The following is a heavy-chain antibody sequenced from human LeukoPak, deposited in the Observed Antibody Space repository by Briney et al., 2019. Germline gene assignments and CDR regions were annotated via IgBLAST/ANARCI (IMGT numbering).Heavy chain of an antibody. CDR3: ARGPSAYCSGGSCYSGSAWFDP. Sequence: SVKVSCKASGGAFSSYAISWVRQAPGQGLEWMGGIIPIFGTANYAQKFQGRVTITADESTSTAYMELSSLRSEDTAVYYCARGPSAYCSGGSCYSGSAWFDPWGQGTLVTVSS. CDR2: IIPIFGTA. V-gene: IGHV1-69*13. CDR1: GGAFSSYA. D-gene: IGHD2-15*01. J-gene: IGHJ5*02.